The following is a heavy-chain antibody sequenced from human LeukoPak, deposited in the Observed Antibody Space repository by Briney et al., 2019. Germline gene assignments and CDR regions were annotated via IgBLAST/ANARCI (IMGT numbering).Heavy chain of an antibody. V-gene: IGHV4-34*01. J-gene: IGHJ4*02. D-gene: IGHD2-2*01. Sequence: SETLSLTCAVYGGSFSGYYWSWIRQPPGKGLEWIGEINHSGSTNYNSSLKSRVTISVGTSKNQFSLKLSSVTAADTAVYYCAGSYPSSTSCYDYWGQGTLVTVSS. CDR3: AGSYPSSTSCYDY. CDR1: GGSFSGYY. CDR2: INHSGST.